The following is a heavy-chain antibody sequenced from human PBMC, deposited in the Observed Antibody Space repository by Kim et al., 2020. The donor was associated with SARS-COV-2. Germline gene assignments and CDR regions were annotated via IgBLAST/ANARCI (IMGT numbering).Heavy chain of an antibody. CDR2: IYYSGST. V-gene: IGHV4-39*01. J-gene: IGHJ6*02. CDR3: AGGYCSSTSCRLYYGMDV. CDR1: GGSISSSSYY. Sequence: SETLSLTCTVSGGSISSSSYYWGWIRQPPGKGLEWIGSIYYSGSTYYNPSLKRRVTISVDTSKNQFSLMLSFVTAADTAVYYCAGGYCSSTSCRLYYGMDVWGQGTTVTVSS. D-gene: IGHD2-2*01.